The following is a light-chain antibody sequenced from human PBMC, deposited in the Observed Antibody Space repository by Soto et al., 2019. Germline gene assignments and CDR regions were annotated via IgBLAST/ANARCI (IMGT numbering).Light chain of an antibody. Sequence: DIVMTQSPDSLAVSLGERATINCKSSQSVLYSSNNKNYLAWYQQKPGQPPKLLIYWASTRESGVPDRFSGSGSGTDFTLTISSLQAEDVAVYYCMQSIQIPRTFGQGTKVEIK. CDR3: MQSIQIPRT. CDR1: QSVLYSSNNKNY. V-gene: IGKV4-1*01. CDR2: WAS. J-gene: IGKJ1*01.